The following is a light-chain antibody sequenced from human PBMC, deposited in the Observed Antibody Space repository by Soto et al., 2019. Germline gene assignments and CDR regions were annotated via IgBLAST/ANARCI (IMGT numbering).Light chain of an antibody. CDR1: QGISSF. Sequence: AIRMTQSPSSFSASTGDRVTITCRASQGISSFLAWYQQKPGKAPKLLIYAASTLQSGVPSRFSGSGSGTDFTLTISCLQSEDFVTYYCQQYASYPLTFGPGTKVDFK. CDR2: AAS. J-gene: IGKJ3*01. V-gene: IGKV1-8*01. CDR3: QQYASYPLT.